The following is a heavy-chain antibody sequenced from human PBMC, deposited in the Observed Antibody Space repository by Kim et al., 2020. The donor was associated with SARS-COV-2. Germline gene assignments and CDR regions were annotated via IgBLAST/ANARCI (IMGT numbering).Heavy chain of an antibody. D-gene: IGHD2-8*01. J-gene: IGHJ5*02. CDR3: ARQGAYDAKWFDP. Sequence: NYTPSLQSRVTISVDTSKNQFSLKLTSATAADTAVYYCARQGAYDAKWFDPWGQGTLVTVSS. V-gene: IGHV4-59*08.